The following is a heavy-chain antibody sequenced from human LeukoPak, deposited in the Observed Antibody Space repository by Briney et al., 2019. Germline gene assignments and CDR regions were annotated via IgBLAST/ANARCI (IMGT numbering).Heavy chain of an antibody. Sequence: GGSLRLSCAASGFSFSSYSMHWVRQAPGKGLEGVAGISHDGSNKYYADSVKGRFTISRDDSKNTLYLQMNSLRAEDTAVYYCAREGGSWAAYYFDYWGQGTLVTVSS. D-gene: IGHD1-26*01. CDR1: GFSFSSYS. J-gene: IGHJ4*02. V-gene: IGHV3-30-3*01. CDR2: ISHDGSNK. CDR3: AREGGSWAAYYFDY.